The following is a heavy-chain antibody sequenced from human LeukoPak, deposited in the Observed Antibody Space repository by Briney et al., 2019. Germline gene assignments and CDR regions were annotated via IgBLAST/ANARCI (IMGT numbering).Heavy chain of an antibody. V-gene: IGHV4-59*01. Sequence: SETLSLTCTVSGGSISSYYWSWIRQPPGKGLEWIGYIYYSGSTNYNPSLKSRVTISVDTSKNQFSLKLSSVTAADTAVYYCARDKGYYGSGSSFDYWGQGTLVTVSS. CDR2: IYYSGST. D-gene: IGHD3-10*01. CDR1: GGSISSYY. J-gene: IGHJ4*02. CDR3: ARDKGYYGSGSSFDY.